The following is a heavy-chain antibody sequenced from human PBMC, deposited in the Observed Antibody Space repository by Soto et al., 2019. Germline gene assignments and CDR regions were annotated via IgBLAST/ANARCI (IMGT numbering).Heavy chain of an antibody. CDR3: AREGASYSNYGYYYYYGMDV. Sequence: VGSLRFSCAASGFTFSSYEMNWVRQAPGKGLEWVSYISSSGSTIYYADSVKGRFTISRDNAKNSLYLQMNSLRAEDTAVYYCAREGASYSNYGYYYYYGMDVWGQGTTVTVSS. CDR1: GFTFSSYE. J-gene: IGHJ6*02. D-gene: IGHD4-4*01. V-gene: IGHV3-48*03. CDR2: ISSSGSTI.